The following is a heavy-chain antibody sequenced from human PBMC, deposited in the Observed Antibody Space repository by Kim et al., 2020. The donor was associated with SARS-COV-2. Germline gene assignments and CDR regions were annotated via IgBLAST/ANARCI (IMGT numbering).Heavy chain of an antibody. CDR3: AKEDDSHGYVDRDY. CDR1: GFTFSSYA. Sequence: LSLTCAASGFTFSSYAMSWVRQAPGKGLEWVSAISGSGGSTYYADSVKGRFTISRDNSKNTLYLQMNSLRAEDTAVYYCAKEDDSHGYVDRDYWGQGTLVTVSS. J-gene: IGHJ4*02. CDR2: ISGSGGST. V-gene: IGHV3-23*01. D-gene: IGHD5-18*01.